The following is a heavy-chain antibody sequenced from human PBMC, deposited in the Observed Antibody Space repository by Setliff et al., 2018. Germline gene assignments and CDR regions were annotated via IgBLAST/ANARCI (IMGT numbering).Heavy chain of an antibody. D-gene: IGHD3-22*01. CDR1: GGTFSSYG. CDR3: VREGVDSRSSTDYRYYMDV. Sequence: GASVKVSCKASGGTFSSYGISWVRQAPGQGLEWMGGTIPIFGTTDYAQKFQGRVXIITDESTSTAFMQLSSLRSEDTAVYYCVREGVDSRSSTDYRYYMDVWGKGTTVTVSS. J-gene: IGHJ6*03. CDR2: TIPIFGTT. V-gene: IGHV1-69*05.